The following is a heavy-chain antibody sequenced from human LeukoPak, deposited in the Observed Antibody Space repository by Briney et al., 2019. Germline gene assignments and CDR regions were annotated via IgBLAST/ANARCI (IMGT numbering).Heavy chain of an antibody. J-gene: IGHJ5*02. CDR2: IIPILGIA. CDR1: GGTFSSYT. CDR3: AREYCSSTGCYRDNWFDP. D-gene: IGHD2-2*01. Sequence: SVKVSCKASGGTFSSYTISWVRQAPGQGLEWMGRIIPILGIANYAQKFQGRVTITADKSTSTAYMELSSLRSEDTAVYYCAREYCSSTGCYRDNWFDPWGQGTLVTVSS. V-gene: IGHV1-69*04.